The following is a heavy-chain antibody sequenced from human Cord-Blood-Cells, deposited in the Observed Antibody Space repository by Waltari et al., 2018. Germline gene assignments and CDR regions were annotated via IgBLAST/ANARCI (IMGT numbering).Heavy chain of an antibody. CDR1: GGSISSSSYY. CDR3: ARLRAAVAGDAFDI. D-gene: IGHD6-19*01. V-gene: IGHV4-39*07. Sequence: QLQLQESGPGLVKPSETLSLTCTVSGGSISSSSYYWGWIRPPPGKGLEWIGSIYCSGSTNYNPSLKGRVTISLDTSKNQFSLKLSSVTAADTAVYYCARLRAAVAGDAFDIWGQGTMVTVSS. CDR2: IYCSGST. J-gene: IGHJ3*02.